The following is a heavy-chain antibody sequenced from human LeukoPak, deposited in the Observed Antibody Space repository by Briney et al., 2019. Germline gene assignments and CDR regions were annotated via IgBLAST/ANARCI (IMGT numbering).Heavy chain of an antibody. CDR3: ARDWTLGAFDG. V-gene: IGHV4-39*07. CDR1: SRSISSSSYY. D-gene: IGHD3/OR15-3a*01. J-gene: IGHJ3*01. Sequence: PSQTLSLTCTVSSRSISSSSYYWGWLRQPPGGGLEWIESIYYSRSTYYNPSLKSRVIISVDTSKDQCSLKLSSVTAADTAVYYCARDWTLGAFDGWGEGTMVTVSS. CDR2: IYYSRST.